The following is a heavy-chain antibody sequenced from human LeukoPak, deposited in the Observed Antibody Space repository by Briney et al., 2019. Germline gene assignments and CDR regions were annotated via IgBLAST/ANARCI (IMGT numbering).Heavy chain of an antibody. D-gene: IGHD1-26*01. V-gene: IGHV3-30-3*01. Sequence: GGSLRLSCAASGFTFSSYAMHWVRQAPGKGLEWVAVISYDGSNKYYADSVKGRFTISRDNSKNTLYLQMNSLRAEDTAVYYCARDGADGSGPYYFDYWGQGTLVTVSS. CDR1: GFTFSSYA. CDR2: ISYDGSNK. J-gene: IGHJ4*02. CDR3: ARDGADGSGPYYFDY.